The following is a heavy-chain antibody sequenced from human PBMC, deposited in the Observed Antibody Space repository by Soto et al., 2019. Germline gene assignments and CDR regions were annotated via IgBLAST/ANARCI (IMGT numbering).Heavy chain of an antibody. D-gene: IGHD5-18*01. J-gene: IGHJ6*02. CDR1: GYTFTSYG. Sequence: ASVKVSCKASGYTFTSYGISWVRQAPGQGLEWMGWINPYNGNTNYAQKLQGRVTMTTDTSTSTAYMELRSLRSDDTAVYYCARGTAMVTQTYGMDVWGQGTTVTVSS. CDR3: ARGTAMVTQTYGMDV. V-gene: IGHV1-18*01. CDR2: INPYNGNT.